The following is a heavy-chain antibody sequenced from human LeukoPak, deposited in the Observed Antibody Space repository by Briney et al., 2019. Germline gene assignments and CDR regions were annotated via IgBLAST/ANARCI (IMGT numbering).Heavy chain of an antibody. D-gene: IGHD2-2*01. J-gene: IGHJ4*02. CDR2: ISWDGGST. CDR1: GFTFDDYG. Sequence: GGSLRLSCAASGFTFDDYGMSWVRQAPGKGLEWVSLISWDGGSTYYADSVKGRFTISRDNSKNSLYLQMNSLRAEDTALYYCAKARGYCSSTSCPGYFDYWGQGTLVTVSS. CDR3: AKARGYCSSTSCPGYFDY. V-gene: IGHV3-43D*04.